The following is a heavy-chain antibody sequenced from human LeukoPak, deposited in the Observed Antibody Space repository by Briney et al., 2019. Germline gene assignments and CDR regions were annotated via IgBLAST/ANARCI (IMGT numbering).Heavy chain of an antibody. CDR1: GFTFSSYE. CDR3: ARGFGELLWPNYYYYGMDV. V-gene: IGHV3-48*03. CDR2: ISSSGSTI. Sequence: GGSLRLSCAASGFTFSSYEMNWVRQAPGKGLEWVSYISSSGSTIYYADSVKGRFTISRDNAKNSLYLQMNSLGAEDTAVYYCARGFGELLWPNYYYYGMDVWGKGTTVTVSS. D-gene: IGHD3-10*01. J-gene: IGHJ6*04.